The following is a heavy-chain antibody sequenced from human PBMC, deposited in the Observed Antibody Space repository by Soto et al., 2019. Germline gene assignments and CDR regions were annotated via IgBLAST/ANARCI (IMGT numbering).Heavy chain of an antibody. CDR1: GGSLSSGGYY. CDR3: ARQYDYYIPNWFDP. D-gene: IGHD2-21*02. J-gene: IGHJ5*02. Sequence: QVQLQESGPGLVKPSQTLSLTCSVSGGSLSSGGYYWSWIRQFPGKGLEWIGYISYSGTTYYNPSLKTRVSISVDTSKNQFSLKLSSVTAADTAVYYCARQYDYYIPNWFDPWGQGTLVTVSS. V-gene: IGHV4-31*03. CDR2: ISYSGTT.